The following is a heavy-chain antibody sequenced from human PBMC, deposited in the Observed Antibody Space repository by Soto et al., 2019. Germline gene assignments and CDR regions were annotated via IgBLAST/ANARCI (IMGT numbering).Heavy chain of an antibody. V-gene: IGHV1-69*13. CDR3: ARGQYYDSSGQYYYYYYGMDV. CDR1: GGTFSSYA. D-gene: IGHD3-22*01. Sequence: SVKVSGKASGGTFSSYAISWVRQAPGQGLEWMGGIIPIFGTANYAQKFQGRVTITADESTSTAYMELSSLRSEDTAVYYCARGQYYDSSGQYYYYYYGMDVWGQGTTVTVSS. J-gene: IGHJ6*02. CDR2: IIPIFGTA.